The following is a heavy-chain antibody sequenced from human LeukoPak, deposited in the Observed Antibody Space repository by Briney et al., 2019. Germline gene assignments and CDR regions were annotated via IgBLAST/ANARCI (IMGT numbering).Heavy chain of an antibody. V-gene: IGHV1-46*01. CDR1: GYTFTSYY. CDR3: ARDRLPYCSGGSCSLGY. CDR2: INPSGGST. D-gene: IGHD2-15*01. Sequence: ASVKVSCKASGYTFTSYYMHWVRQAPGQGLEWMGIINPSGGSTSYAQKLQGRVTMTTDTSTSTAYMELRSLRSDNTAVYYCARDRLPYCSGGSCSLGYWGQGTLVTVSS. J-gene: IGHJ4*02.